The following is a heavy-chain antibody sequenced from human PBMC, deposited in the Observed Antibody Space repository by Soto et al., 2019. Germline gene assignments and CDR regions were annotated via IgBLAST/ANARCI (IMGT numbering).Heavy chain of an antibody. V-gene: IGHV4-31*03. CDR1: GGSISSASYY. Sequence: SETLFLTCPVSGGSISSASYYGSWVRQHPGKGLEWIGYISHSGSTYYTPSLKSRVIISADTSKNQFSVNLTSVTAADTAVYYCAREYTYGSNFFDCWGQGALVTVSS. CDR2: ISHSGST. CDR3: AREYTYGSNFFDC. J-gene: IGHJ4*02. D-gene: IGHD5-18*01.